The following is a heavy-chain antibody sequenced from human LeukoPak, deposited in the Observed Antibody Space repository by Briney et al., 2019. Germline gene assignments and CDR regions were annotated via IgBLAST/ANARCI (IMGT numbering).Heavy chain of an antibody. CDR1: GFTFSSYA. J-gene: IGHJ4*02. Sequence: AGGSLRLSCAASGFTFSSYAMHRVRQAPGKGLEWVAVISYDGSNKYYADSVKGRFTISRDNSKNTLYLQMNSLRAEDTAVYYCAKDGSSAYFDYWGQGTLVTVSS. D-gene: IGHD6-6*01. CDR3: AKDGSSAYFDY. V-gene: IGHV3-30*04. CDR2: ISYDGSNK.